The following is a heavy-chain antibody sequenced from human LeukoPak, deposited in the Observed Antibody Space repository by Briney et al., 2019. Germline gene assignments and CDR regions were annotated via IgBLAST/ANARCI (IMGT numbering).Heavy chain of an antibody. Sequence: SETLSLTCAVYGGSFSGYYWSWIRQHPGNGLEWIGEINHSGSTNYNPSLQSRVTISVDTSKNQFSLKLSSVTAADTAVYYCARGTPFGHAISQIDYYYYYGMDVWGQGTTVTVSS. J-gene: IGHJ6*02. CDR2: INHSGST. CDR1: GGSFSGYY. D-gene: IGHD3-10*01. V-gene: IGHV4-34*01. CDR3: ARGTPFGHAISQIDYYYYYGMDV.